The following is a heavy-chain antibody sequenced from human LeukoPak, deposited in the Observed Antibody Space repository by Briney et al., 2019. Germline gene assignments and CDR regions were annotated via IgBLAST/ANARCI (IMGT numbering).Heavy chain of an antibody. CDR2: ISGSGGST. J-gene: IGHJ4*02. CDR1: GFSSSSYA. V-gene: IGHV3-23*01. CDR3: ASGRSTVTTPDSDY. Sequence: PGGSLRLSCEVSGFSSSSYATSWVRQAPGKGLEWVSSISGSGGSTYYADSVKGRFTISRDNSKNTLYLQMNSLRAEDMAVYYCASGRSTVTTPDSDYWGQGTLVSVSS. D-gene: IGHD4-17*01.